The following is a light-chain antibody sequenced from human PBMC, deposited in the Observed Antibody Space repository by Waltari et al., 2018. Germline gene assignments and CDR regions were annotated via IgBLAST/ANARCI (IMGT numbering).Light chain of an antibody. V-gene: IGKV4-1*01. CDR2: WAS. Sequence: DIVMTQSPDSLAVSLGERVTIDCKSSQSVLYTSNNKNNLAWYQQRPGQPPKLLIYWASTRESGVPDRFSGSGSGKDFTLTISSLQAEDVAVYFCQQYLTTPLTFGQGTRLEIK. CDR3: QQYLTTPLT. CDR1: QSVLYTSNNKNN. J-gene: IGKJ5*01.